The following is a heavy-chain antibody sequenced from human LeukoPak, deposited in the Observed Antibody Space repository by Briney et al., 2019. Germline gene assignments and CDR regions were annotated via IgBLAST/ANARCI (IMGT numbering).Heavy chain of an antibody. CDR3: ARAPRASSPGDYYYMDV. V-gene: IGHV3-23*01. J-gene: IGHJ6*03. D-gene: IGHD6-13*01. Sequence: GGSLRLSCAASGFTFSSYGMSWVRQAPGKGLEWVSAISGSGGSTYYADSVKGRFTISRDNAKNSLYLQMNSLRAEDTAVYYCARAPRASSPGDYYYMDVWGKGTTVTVSS. CDR2: ISGSGGST. CDR1: GFTFSSYG.